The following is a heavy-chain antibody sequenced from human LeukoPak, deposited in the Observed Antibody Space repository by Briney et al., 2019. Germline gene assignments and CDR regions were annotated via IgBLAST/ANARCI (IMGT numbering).Heavy chain of an antibody. CDR2: IHTNTENP. D-gene: IGHD4-17*01. V-gene: IGHV7-4-1*02. J-gene: IGHJ4*02. CDR3: ARDYGDYAFGY. Sequence: ASVKVSCKASGYTFTSYGISWVRQAPGQGLEWMGWIHTNTENPTYAQGFTGRFVFSLDTSASTAYLQISSLKAEDTAVYYCARDYGDYAFGYWGQGTLVTVSS. CDR1: GYTFTSYG.